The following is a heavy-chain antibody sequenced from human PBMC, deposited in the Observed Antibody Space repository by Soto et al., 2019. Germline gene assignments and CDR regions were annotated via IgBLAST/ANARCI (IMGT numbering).Heavy chain of an antibody. CDR2: ISYDGSNK. D-gene: IGHD6-6*01. J-gene: IGHJ4*02. Sequence: GGSLRLSCAASGFTFSSYGMHWVRQAPGKGLEWVAVISYDGSNKYYADSVKGRFTISRDNSKNTLYLQMNSLRAEDTAVYYCAKVQKSKAARPGPSHSDYWGQGTLVTVSS. V-gene: IGHV3-30*18. CDR3: AKVQKSKAARPGPSHSDY. CDR1: GFTFSSYG.